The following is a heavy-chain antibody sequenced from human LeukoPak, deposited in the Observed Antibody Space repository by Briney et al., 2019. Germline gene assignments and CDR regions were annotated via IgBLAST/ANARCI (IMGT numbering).Heavy chain of an antibody. CDR2: VHSSGST. D-gene: IGHD3-9*01. J-gene: IGHJ4*02. Sequence: SETLSLTCTVSGGSISSFFWSWIRQPPGKGLEWIGYVHSSGSTKYNPSLKNRLIISVDMSKNQFSLKLRSVSVADTAVYYCARLAPGNYDILTGDPKVVFDYRGQGALVTVSS. CDR1: GGSISSFF. V-gene: IGHV4-59*01. CDR3: ARLAPGNYDILTGDPKVVFDY.